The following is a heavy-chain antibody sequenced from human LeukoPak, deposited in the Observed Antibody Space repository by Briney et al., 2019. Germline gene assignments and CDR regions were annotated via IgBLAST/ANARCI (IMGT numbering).Heavy chain of an antibody. V-gene: IGHV4-4*08. J-gene: IGHJ6*02. CDR2: VYSTGHT. CDR1: DDSISTYY. Sequence: PSETLSLTCSVSDDSISTYYWSWLRQPQGKGPEWMGFVYSTGHTNYNPSLKSRVTMSLDTSKKQVSLELNSVTAADTAVYYCAKDLTTLGYYYGMDVWGQGTTVTVSS. D-gene: IGHD4-11*01. CDR3: AKDLTTLGYYYGMDV.